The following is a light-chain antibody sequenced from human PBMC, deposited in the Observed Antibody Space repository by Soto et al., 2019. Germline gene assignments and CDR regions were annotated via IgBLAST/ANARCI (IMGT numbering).Light chain of an antibody. CDR2: DVY. J-gene: IGLJ1*01. CDR3: TSYTSSTLYV. V-gene: IGLV2-14*03. CDR1: RTDVDGYDY. Sequence: HSALTQPASVSGSPGQSIAISCTGVRTDVDGYDYVSWYQQHPGQAPQLIIYDVYNRPSGVSHRFSGSKSGDTASLTISGLQAEDEADYYCTSYTSSTLYVFGTGNKVTVL.